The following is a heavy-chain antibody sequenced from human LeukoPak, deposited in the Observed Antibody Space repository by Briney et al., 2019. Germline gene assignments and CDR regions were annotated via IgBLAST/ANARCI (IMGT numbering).Heavy chain of an antibody. V-gene: IGHV4-38-2*02. CDR2: INHSGST. D-gene: IGHD5-12*01. CDR3: ARSPSVGGYDSQRNSGLDY. Sequence: SETLSLTCTVSGYSISSGYYWGWIRQPPGKGLEWIGEINHSGSTNYNPSLKSRVTISVDTSKNQFSLKLSSVTAADTAVYYCARSPSVGGYDSQRNSGLDYWGQGTLVTVSS. J-gene: IGHJ4*02. CDR1: GYSISSGYY.